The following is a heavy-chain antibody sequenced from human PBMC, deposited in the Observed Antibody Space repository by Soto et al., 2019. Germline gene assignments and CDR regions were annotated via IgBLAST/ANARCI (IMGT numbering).Heavy chain of an antibody. CDR1: GYSFTSYW. Sequence: PGESLKISCKGSGYSFTSYWISWVRQMPGKGLEWMGRIDPSDSYTNYSPSFQGHVTISADKSISTAYLQWSSLKASDTAMYYCATTYSGSYKGTFVDVWGQVTTVTVSS. CDR2: IDPSDSYT. D-gene: IGHD1-26*01. V-gene: IGHV5-10-1*01. J-gene: IGHJ6*02. CDR3: ATTYSGSYKGTFVDV.